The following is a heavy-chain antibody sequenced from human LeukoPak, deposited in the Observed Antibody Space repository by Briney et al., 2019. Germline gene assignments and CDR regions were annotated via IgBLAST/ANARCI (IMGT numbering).Heavy chain of an antibody. CDR2: ISNSGNTI. D-gene: IGHD3-22*01. CDR1: GFTFSSYE. J-gene: IGHJ4*02. V-gene: IGHV3-48*03. Sequence: PGGSLRLSCAASGFTFSSYEMNWVRQAPGKGLEWVSYISNSGNTIFYADSVKGRFTISRDNGKNSLYLQMNSLRAEDTAVYYCARDYYKNFDYWGQGTLVTVSS. CDR3: ARDYYKNFDY.